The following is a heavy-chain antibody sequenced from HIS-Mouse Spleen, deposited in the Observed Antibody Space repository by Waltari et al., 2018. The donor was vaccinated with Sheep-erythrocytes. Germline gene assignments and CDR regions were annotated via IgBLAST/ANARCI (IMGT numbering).Heavy chain of an antibody. Sequence: EVQLVESGGGLVQPGRSLRLSCEASGFTFDDYAMHWVRQAPGKGLEWVSGISWNSGSIGYADSVKGRFTISRDNAKNSLYYCAKDISRNIVVVPAAVGDYWGQGTLVTVSS. CDR1: GFTFDDYA. D-gene: IGHD2-2*01. CDR2: ISWNSGSI. V-gene: IGHV3-9*01. CDR3: VGDY. J-gene: IGHJ4*02.